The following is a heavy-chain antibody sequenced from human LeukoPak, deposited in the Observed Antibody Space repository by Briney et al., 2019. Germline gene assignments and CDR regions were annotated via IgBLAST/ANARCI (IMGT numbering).Heavy chain of an antibody. D-gene: IGHD3-22*01. Sequence: SETLSLTCAVYGGSFSGYYWSWIRQPPGKGLEWIGEINNGGSTNYNPSLRSRVTISIDTSKNQFSLKLSSVTAADTAVYYCARGREYYDSSGYYSQNWFDPWGPGTLVTVSS. CDR3: ARGREYYDSSGYYSQNWFDP. CDR1: GGSFSGYY. V-gene: IGHV4-34*01. J-gene: IGHJ5*02. CDR2: INNGGST.